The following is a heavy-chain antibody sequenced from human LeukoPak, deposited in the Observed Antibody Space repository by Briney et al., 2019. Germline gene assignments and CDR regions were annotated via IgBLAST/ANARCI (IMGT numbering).Heavy chain of an antibody. CDR2: IYPSDSDT. Sequence: GESLKISCKGSGYSFTSNWIGWVRQTPGKGLEWMALIYPSDSDTRYSPSFQGQVTISADKSISTAYLQWSSLKASDTAMYYCARRYRTYFFGSRTEDDAFDIWGQGTRVTVS. J-gene: IGHJ3*02. CDR1: GYSFTSNW. CDR3: ARRYRTYFFGSRTEDDAFDI. D-gene: IGHD3-10*01. V-gene: IGHV5-51*01.